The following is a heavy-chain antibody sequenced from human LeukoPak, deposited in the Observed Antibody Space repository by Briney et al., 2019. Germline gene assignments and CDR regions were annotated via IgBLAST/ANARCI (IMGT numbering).Heavy chain of an antibody. Sequence: PSETLSLNCAVYGGSLSGHFWTWIRQPPGKGLQWIGEINHSGSTNYNPSLKSRVTISVDTSRNYFSLNLRSVTAAGTAVYYCARVRSSGTYIDAFDIWGQGTMVTVSS. CDR3: ARVRSSGTYIDAFDI. CDR1: GGSLSGHF. V-gene: IGHV4-34*01. J-gene: IGHJ3*02. D-gene: IGHD1-26*01. CDR2: INHSGST.